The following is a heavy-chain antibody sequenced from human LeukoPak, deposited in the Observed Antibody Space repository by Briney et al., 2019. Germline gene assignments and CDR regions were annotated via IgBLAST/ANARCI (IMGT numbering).Heavy chain of an antibody. CDR2: IVVGSGNT. CDR3: AAEAAYYYDSRDAFDV. V-gene: IGHV1-58*01. D-gene: IGHD3-22*01. CDR1: GFTFTSSA. J-gene: IGHJ3*01. Sequence: GASVKVSCKASGFTFTSSAVQWVRQARGQRLEWIGWIVVGSGNTNYAQKFQERVTITRDMSTSLVYMELSSLRSDDTAVYYCAAEAAYYYDSRDAFDVWGQGTMVTVSS.